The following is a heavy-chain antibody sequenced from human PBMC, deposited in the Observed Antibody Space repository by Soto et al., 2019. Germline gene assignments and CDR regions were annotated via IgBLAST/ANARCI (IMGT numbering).Heavy chain of an antibody. CDR1: GYTFTNYG. J-gene: IGHJ4*02. CDR3: ARETYYGSESYFPFDY. Sequence: QVQLVQSGAEVKKPGASVKVSCKASGYTFTNYGMHWVRQAPGQRLEWMAWINAGSGNTKYSQKLQGRVTITRDTSASTAYMELSRLRSEDTAVYYCARETYYGSESYFPFDYWGQGTLVTVSS. V-gene: IGHV1-3*01. CDR2: INAGSGNT. D-gene: IGHD3-10*01.